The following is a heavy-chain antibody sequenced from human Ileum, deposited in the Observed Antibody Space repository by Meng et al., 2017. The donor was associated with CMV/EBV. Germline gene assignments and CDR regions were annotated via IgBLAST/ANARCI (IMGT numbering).Heavy chain of an antibody. CDR2: IPNSGTT. CDR3: ARGRVYYYGWNPPYGMDV. J-gene: IGHJ6*02. D-gene: IGHD3-10*01. V-gene: IGHV4-59*01. CDR1: GGAIGSFY. Sequence: GSLRLSCTVSGGAIGSFYWTWIRQTPEKGLEWIGYIPNSGTTNYNPSLKSRLTMSVDASQNQFSLNLSSVTAADTAVYYCARGRVYYYGWNPPYGMDVWGRGTTVTVSS.